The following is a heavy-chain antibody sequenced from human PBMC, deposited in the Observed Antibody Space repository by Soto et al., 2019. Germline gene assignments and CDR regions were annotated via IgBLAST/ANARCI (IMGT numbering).Heavy chain of an antibody. J-gene: IGHJ4*02. CDR3: ARGPDWGRFDY. CDR1: GYTFTSYD. CDR2: MNSNSGNA. Sequence: QVQLVQSGAEVKKPGASVKVSCKASGYTFTSYDINWVRQATGQGLEWMGWMNSNSGNAGYAQKVQGRVIMTRNTSISAPYIELNSLRSEGTAVYYCARGPDWGRFDYWGQGTLVPVSS. V-gene: IGHV1-8*01. D-gene: IGHD7-27*01.